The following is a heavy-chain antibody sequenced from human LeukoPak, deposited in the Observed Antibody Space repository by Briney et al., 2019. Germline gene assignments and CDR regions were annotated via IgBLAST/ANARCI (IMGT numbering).Heavy chain of an antibody. CDR3: VSGRGYSSAAFDY. V-gene: IGHV3-23*01. Sequence: PGGSLRLSCAASGFTFSSYAMSWVRQAPGKGLEWVSVISGSGGSTYYADSVKGRFTISRDNSKNTLYLQMDGLRAEDTAVYYCVSGRGYSSAAFDYWGQGTLVTVSS. CDR2: ISGSGGST. D-gene: IGHD6-19*01. CDR1: GFTFSSYA. J-gene: IGHJ4*02.